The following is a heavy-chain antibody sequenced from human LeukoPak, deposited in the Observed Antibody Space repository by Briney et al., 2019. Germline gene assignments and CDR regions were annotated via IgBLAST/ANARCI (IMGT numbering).Heavy chain of an antibody. CDR1: GFTFDDYG. J-gene: IGHJ6*03. CDR3: ARRVQVVPAATPVYYMDV. CDR2: INWNGGST. Sequence: GGSLRLSCAASGFTFDDYGMSWVRQAPGKGLEWVSGINWNGGSTGYADSVKGRFTISRDNAKNSLYLQMNRLRAEDTALYHCARRVQVVPAATPVYYMDVWGKGTTVTVSS. V-gene: IGHV3-20*01. D-gene: IGHD2-2*01.